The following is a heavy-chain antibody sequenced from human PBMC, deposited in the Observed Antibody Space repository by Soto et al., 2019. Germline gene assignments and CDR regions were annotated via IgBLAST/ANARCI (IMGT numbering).Heavy chain of an antibody. V-gene: IGHV4-59*08. J-gene: IGHJ4*02. Sequence: SETLSLTCTVSDDSISSYFRSLIRQPPGKGQEWIWQIYSSGSPSYNRSFKSRVTISIDTQKTPCSLKLGSGGAADTAVYYCARHLTGTVSGQDCWGLGSQVTAS. CDR1: DDSISSYF. D-gene: IGHD3-9*01. CDR2: IYSSGSP. CDR3: ARHLTGTVSGQDC.